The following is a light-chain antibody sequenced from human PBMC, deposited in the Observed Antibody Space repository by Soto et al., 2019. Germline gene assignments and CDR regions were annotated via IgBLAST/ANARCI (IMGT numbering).Light chain of an antibody. CDR3: QHYISFPWT. CDR1: QTISSF. J-gene: IGKJ1*01. CDR2: EAS. Sequence: DIQMTQSPSTLSASVGDRVTITCRASQTISSFLAWYQHKVGEAPKLLIAEASSLESGVPSRFSGRGSGTEFTLTISRLQPDDVATYYCQHYISFPWTFGQGTKVEI. V-gene: IGKV1-5*01.